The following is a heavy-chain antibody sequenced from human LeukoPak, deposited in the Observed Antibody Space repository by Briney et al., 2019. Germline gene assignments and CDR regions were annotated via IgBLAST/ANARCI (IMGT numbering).Heavy chain of an antibody. Sequence: GGSQRLSCAASGFTFSSYGMSWVRQAPGKGLEWVSAISGSGGSTYYADSVKGRFTISRDNAKNSLYLQMNSLRAEDTAVYYCARSPRRYCSGGSCYSEYFQHWGQGTLVTVSS. V-gene: IGHV3-23*01. CDR2: ISGSGGST. J-gene: IGHJ1*01. CDR1: GFTFSSYG. CDR3: ARSPRRYCSGGSCYSEYFQH. D-gene: IGHD2-15*01.